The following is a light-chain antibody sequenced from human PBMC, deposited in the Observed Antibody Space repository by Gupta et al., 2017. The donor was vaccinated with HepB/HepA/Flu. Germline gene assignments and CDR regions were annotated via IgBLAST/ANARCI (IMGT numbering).Light chain of an antibody. CDR2: GAS. CDR3: QQGNSFPWT. CDR1: QGISSQ. V-gene: IGKV1-12*01. Sequence: DIRMTQSPSSVSASVGDRVTITCRASQGISSQLAWYQQKAGNAPNLLIYGASSVQSGVPSRFSGSGSGTDFTLTISSLQPEDFATYYCQQGNSFPWTFGQGTKVEIK. J-gene: IGKJ1*01.